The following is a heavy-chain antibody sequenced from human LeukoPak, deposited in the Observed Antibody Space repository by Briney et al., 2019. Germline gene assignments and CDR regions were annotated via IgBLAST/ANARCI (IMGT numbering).Heavy chain of an antibody. D-gene: IGHD3-3*01. Sequence: GGSLRLSCAASGLTLSTYWMHWVRQGPGKGLVWVSYISPDGTITRYADSVKGRFTISRDNAKNTLYLQMNSLRAEDTAVYYCATPWSYWGQGTLVTVSS. CDR2: ISPDGTIT. CDR1: GLTLSTYW. J-gene: IGHJ4*02. V-gene: IGHV3-74*01. CDR3: ATPWSY.